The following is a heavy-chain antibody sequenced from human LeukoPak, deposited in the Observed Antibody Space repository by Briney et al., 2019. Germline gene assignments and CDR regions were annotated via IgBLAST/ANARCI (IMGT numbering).Heavy chain of an antibody. CDR3: AKTGTPWYYFDY. Sequence: GGSLRLSCAASGFTFSQYCMTWVRQAPGKGLEWVAVISYDGSNKYYADSVKGRFTISRDNSKNTLYLQMNSLRAEDTAVYYCAKTGTPWYYFDYWGQGTLVTVSS. D-gene: IGHD6-13*01. J-gene: IGHJ4*02. CDR2: ISYDGSNK. V-gene: IGHV3-30*18. CDR1: GFTFSQYC.